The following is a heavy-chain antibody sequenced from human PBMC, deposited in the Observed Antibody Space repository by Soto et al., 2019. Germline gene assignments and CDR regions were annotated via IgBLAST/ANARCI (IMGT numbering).Heavy chain of an antibody. J-gene: IGHJ6*02. CDR1: GYTFSSYG. CDR3: TRDLGLHNGYYYGMDV. Sequence: ASVKVSCKASGYTFSSYGISWVRQAPGQGLEWVGWTSTYTGHTNYAQKLQDRVTMTTDTSTGTASMELRSLISDDTAVYYCTRDLGLHNGYYYGMDVWGQGTTVTVSS. D-gene: IGHD5-12*01. V-gene: IGHV1-18*04. CDR2: TSTYTGHT.